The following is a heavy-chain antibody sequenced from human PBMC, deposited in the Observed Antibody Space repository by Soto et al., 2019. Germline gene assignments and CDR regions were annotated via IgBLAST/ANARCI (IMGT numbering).Heavy chain of an antibody. Sequence: EVQLVESGGGLVQPGGSLRLSCAASGFTFSDHYMDWVRQAPGKGLEWVGRTRNKANSYTTEYAASVKGRFTISRDDSKNSLYLQMNSLKTEDTAVYYCASLTYGDYLNHDAFDIWGQGTMVTVSS. CDR2: TRNKANSYTT. J-gene: IGHJ3*02. V-gene: IGHV3-72*01. CDR3: ASLTYGDYLNHDAFDI. D-gene: IGHD4-17*01. CDR1: GFTFSDHY.